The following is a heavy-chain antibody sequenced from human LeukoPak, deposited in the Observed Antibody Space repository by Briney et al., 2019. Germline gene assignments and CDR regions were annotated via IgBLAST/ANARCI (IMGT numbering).Heavy chain of an antibody. V-gene: IGHV3-23*01. CDR3: AKTQDIVVVVAPRWFDP. Sequence: GGSLRLSCAASGFTFSSYAMSWVRQAPGEGLEWVSAISGSGGSTYYADSVKGRFTISRDNSKNTLYPQMNSLRAEDTAVYYCAKTQDIVVVVAPRWFDPWGQGTLVTVSS. D-gene: IGHD2-15*01. CDR2: ISGSGGST. J-gene: IGHJ5*02. CDR1: GFTFSSYA.